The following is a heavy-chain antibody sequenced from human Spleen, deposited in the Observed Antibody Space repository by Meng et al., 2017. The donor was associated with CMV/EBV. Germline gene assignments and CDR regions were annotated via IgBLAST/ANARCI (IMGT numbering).Heavy chain of an antibody. D-gene: IGHD3-10*01. CDR3: ARGRYGSELF. V-gene: IGHV3-48*01. CDR1: GFTFSSYS. J-gene: IGHJ4*02. CDR2: ISSSGSTI. Sequence: GESLKISCAASGFTFSSYSMNWVRQAPGKGLEWVSYISSSGSTIYYADSVKGRFTISTDNSENTLHLLMTSLRTEDTATYYCARGRYGSELFWGRGTLVTVSS.